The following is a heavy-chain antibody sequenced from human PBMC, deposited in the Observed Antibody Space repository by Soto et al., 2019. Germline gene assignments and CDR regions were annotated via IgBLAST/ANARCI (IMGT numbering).Heavy chain of an antibody. CDR3: ARALGYCSSTTCSSFYY. CDR1: GGSFSGYY. D-gene: IGHD2-2*01. Sequence: SETLSLTCAVYGGSFSGYYWSWIRQPPGKGLEWIGESNHSGSTNYNPSLKSRVTISVDTSKNQFSLKLSSVTAADTAVYPCARALGYCSSTTCSSFYYWGQGTLVTVSS. J-gene: IGHJ4*02. V-gene: IGHV4-34*01. CDR2: SNHSGST.